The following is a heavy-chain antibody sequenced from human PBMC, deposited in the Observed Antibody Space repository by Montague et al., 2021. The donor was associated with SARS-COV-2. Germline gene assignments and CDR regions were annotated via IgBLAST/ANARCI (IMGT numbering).Heavy chain of an antibody. V-gene: IGHV4-4*07. CDR3: VRDGGKWYYFDY. D-gene: IGHD2-15*01. J-gene: IGHJ4*02. Sequence: SETLSLTCSISGVSITSYYWSWVRQPAGKGLEWIGHIYASGSTKYSPSLKSRVRMSIDNSKNQFSLKLESLTAADTAVYYCVRDGGKWYYFDYWGQGALVTVPS. CDR2: IYASGST. CDR1: GVSITSYY.